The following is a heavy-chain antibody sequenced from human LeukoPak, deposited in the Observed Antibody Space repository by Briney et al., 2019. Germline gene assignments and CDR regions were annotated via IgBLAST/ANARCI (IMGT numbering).Heavy chain of an antibody. CDR3: ARGVVPAAIPFDP. CDR1: GFTFSSYW. J-gene: IGHJ5*02. V-gene: IGHV3-7*01. D-gene: IGHD2-2*01. CDR2: IKQEGSEK. Sequence: GGSLRLSCAASGFTFSSYWMSWARQAPGKGLEWVANIKQEGSEKYYVDAVNGRFTIARDNAKNSLYLQMNSLRAEDTALYYCARGVVPAAIPFDPWGQGTLVTVSS.